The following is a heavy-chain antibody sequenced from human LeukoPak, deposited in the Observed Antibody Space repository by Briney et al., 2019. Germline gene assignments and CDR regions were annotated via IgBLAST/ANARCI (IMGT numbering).Heavy chain of an antibody. CDR1: GCTFSSYA. CDR3: AKGGLSRAGLDF. D-gene: IGHD5/OR15-5a*01. V-gene: IGHV3-23*01. Sequence: PGGSLRLSCAASGCTFSSYAMTWVRQAPGKGLEWVSSISDRDHNTYYADSVKGRFTISRDNSKNTLYLQMNSLRAEDTAVYYCAKGGLSRAGLDFWGQGTLVTVSS. CDR2: ISDRDHNT. J-gene: IGHJ4*02.